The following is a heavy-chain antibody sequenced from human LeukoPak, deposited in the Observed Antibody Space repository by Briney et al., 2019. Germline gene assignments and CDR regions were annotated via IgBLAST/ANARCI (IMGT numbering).Heavy chain of an antibody. CDR3: AKDYRSSYYYGMDV. D-gene: IGHD6-13*01. CDR1: GCTFSSYG. J-gene: IGHJ6*02. V-gene: IGHV3-30*18. CDR2: ISYDGSNK. Sequence: PGGSLRLSCAASGCTFSSYGMHWVGQAPGKGLEWVAVISYDGSNKYYADSVKGRFTISRDNSKNTLYLQMNSLRAEDTAVYYCAKDYRSSYYYGMDVWGQGTTVTVS.